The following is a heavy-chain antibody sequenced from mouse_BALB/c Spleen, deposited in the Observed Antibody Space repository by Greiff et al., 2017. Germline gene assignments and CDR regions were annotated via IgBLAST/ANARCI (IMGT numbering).Heavy chain of an antibody. CDR1: GFNIKDTY. D-gene: IGHD2-3*01. V-gene: IGHV14-3*02. CDR2: IDPANGNT. CDR3: AREKEYGYYEGFAY. Sequence: EVQRVESGAELVKPGASVKLSCTASGFNIKDTYMHWVKQRPEQGLEWIGRIDPANGNTKYDPKFQGKATITADTSSNTAYLQLSSLTAEDTAVYYCAREKEYGYYEGFAYWGQGTLVTVSA. J-gene: IGHJ3*01.